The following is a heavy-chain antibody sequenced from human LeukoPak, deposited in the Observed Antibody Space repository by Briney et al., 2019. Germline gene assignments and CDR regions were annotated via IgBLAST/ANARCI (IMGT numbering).Heavy chain of an antibody. J-gene: IGHJ3*02. CDR2: IYTWGSS. D-gene: IGHD3-10*01. V-gene: IGHV4-4*07. CDR3: ANQGRVPDSFDI. CDR1: GGSIGSYY. Sequence: AETLSLTCSVSGGSIGSYYWSWIRQPAGKGLEWIGRIYTWGSSNYNPSLKSRVIISVDESKNQFSLRLSSVTAADTAVYYCANQGRVPDSFDIWGQGTTVSVTS.